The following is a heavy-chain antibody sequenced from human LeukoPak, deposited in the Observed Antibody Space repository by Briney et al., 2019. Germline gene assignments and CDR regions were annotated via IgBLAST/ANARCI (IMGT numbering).Heavy chain of an antibody. D-gene: IGHD6-13*01. V-gene: IGHV1-69*04. CDR2: IIPILGIA. CDR1: GGTFSSYA. J-gene: IGHJ4*02. CDR3: AREGSSYFDY. Sequence: ASVKVSCKASGGTFSSYAISWVRQAPGQGLEWMGRIIPILGIANYAQKFQGRVTITANKSTSTAYMELSSLRSEDTAVYYCAREGSSYFDYWGQGTLVTVSS.